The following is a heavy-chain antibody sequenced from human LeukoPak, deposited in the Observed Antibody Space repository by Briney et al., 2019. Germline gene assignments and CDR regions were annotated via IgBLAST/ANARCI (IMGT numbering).Heavy chain of an antibody. Sequence: GGSLRLSCAAPGFTLSISWMHWVRHSPGKGPVWVARINGDGSNTAYADSVKGRFIVSRDDAKDTPYLQMNSLRAEDTAVYYCFRNLGYGRAWGQGTLVTVSS. CDR2: INGDGSNT. CDR1: GFTLSISW. J-gene: IGHJ5*02. D-gene: IGHD6-19*01. CDR3: FRNLGYGRA. V-gene: IGHV3-74*01.